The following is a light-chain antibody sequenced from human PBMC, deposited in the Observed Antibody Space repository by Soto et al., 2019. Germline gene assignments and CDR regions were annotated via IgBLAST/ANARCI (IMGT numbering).Light chain of an antibody. J-gene: IGKJ4*01. CDR2: GAS. Sequence: EIVLTQSPGTPSLSPGERATLSCRASQTVSSNYLAWYQQKPGQAPRFLIYGASSRATGIPDRFSGSGSGTDFTHTISRLEPGDFAVYYCQQYASSPLAFGGGTKVDMK. CDR3: QQYASSPLA. CDR1: QTVSSNY. V-gene: IGKV3-20*01.